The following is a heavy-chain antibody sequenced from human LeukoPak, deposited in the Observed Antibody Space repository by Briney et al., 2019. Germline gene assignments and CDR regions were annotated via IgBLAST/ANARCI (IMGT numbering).Heavy chain of an antibody. V-gene: IGHV1-2*04. CDR2: INPNSGGT. CDR3: ASSYLGLIAFDI. CDR1: GYTFTGYY. D-gene: IGHD1-26*01. Sequence: ASVKVSCKASGYTFTGYYMHWVRQAPGQGLEWMGWINPNSGGTNYAQKFQGWVTMTRDTSISTAYMELSSLRSEDTAVYYCASSYLGLIAFDIWGQGTMVTVSS. J-gene: IGHJ3*02.